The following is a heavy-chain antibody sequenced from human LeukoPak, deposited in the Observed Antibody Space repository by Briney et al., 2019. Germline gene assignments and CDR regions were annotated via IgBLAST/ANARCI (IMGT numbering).Heavy chain of an antibody. Sequence: PGGSLRLSCAASGFTFSSYGMHWVRQAPGKGLEWVAVISYDGSNKYYADSVKGRFTISRDNSKNTLYLQMNSLRAEDTAVYYCAKTVGAVAGSIIYFDYWGQGTLVTVSS. J-gene: IGHJ4*02. D-gene: IGHD6-19*01. CDR3: AKTVGAVAGSIIYFDY. CDR2: ISYDGSNK. CDR1: GFTFSSYG. V-gene: IGHV3-30*18.